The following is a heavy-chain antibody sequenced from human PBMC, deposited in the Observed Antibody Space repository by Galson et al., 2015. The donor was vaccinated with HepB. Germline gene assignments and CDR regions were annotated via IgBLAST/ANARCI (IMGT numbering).Heavy chain of an antibody. CDR1: GGTFSSYS. Sequence: SVKVSCKASGGTFSSYSISWVRQAPGQGLEWMGRIIPILDIANYAQKFQGRVTISADKSTNTAYMELSSLKSEHTAVYYCARGDLRESFGEILSADGFDIWGQGTMVTVSS. CDR3: ARGDLRESFGEILSADGFDI. J-gene: IGHJ3*02. V-gene: IGHV1-69*04. D-gene: IGHD3-10*01. CDR2: IIPILDIA.